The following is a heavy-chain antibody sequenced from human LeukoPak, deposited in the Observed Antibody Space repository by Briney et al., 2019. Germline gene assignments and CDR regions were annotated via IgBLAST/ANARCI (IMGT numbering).Heavy chain of an antibody. J-gene: IGHJ5*02. D-gene: IGHD3-16*01. CDR2: IKSKSDGGTS. V-gene: IGHV3-15*07. Sequence: GGPLRLSCAASGLTFSNAWMNWVRQAPGKGLEWVGRIKSKSDGGTSDYAEPVKGRFTISRDDSKNTLFLQMNSLKIDDTGVYYCTTDGARGSWFDPWGQGTLVTVSS. CDR3: TTDGARGSWFDP. CDR1: GLTFSNAW.